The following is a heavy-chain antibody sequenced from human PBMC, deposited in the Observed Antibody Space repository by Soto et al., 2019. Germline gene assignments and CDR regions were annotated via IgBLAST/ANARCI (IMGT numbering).Heavy chain of an antibody. V-gene: IGHV3-30-3*01. D-gene: IGHD6-13*01. J-gene: IGHJ3*02. Sequence: PWWSLRLSCAASGFTFSSYAMHWFRQAPGKGLEWVAVISYDGSNKYYADSVKGRFTISRDNSKNTLYLQMNSLRAEDTAVYYCARTMYSSSWYGAFDIWGQGTMVTVSS. CDR1: GFTFSSYA. CDR3: ARTMYSSSWYGAFDI. CDR2: ISYDGSNK.